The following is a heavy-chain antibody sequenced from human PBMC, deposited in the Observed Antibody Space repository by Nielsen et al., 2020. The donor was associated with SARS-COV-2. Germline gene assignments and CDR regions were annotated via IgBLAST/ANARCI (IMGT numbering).Heavy chain of an antibody. CDR2: ISSDGSDV. CDR1: GFTFDDYA. Sequence: GESLKISCAASGFTFDDYAMHWVRQAPGKGLEWVAVISSDGSDVDSADSVKGRFTISRDNSKNTLFLQMDSLRGDDTAVYYCAKDGGFYWGQGTLVTVSS. CDR3: AKDGGFY. V-gene: IGHV3-30*18. D-gene: IGHD2-15*01. J-gene: IGHJ4*02.